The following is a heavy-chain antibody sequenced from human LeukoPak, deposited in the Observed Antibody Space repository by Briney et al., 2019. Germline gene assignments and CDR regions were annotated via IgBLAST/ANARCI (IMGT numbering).Heavy chain of an antibody. CDR2: IYYSGNT. J-gene: IGHJ4*02. CDR3: ARSTGSTMFIDY. D-gene: IGHD3-10*02. CDR1: GGSLSPYY. V-gene: IGHV4-59*01. Sequence: SETLSLTRTVSGGSLSPYYWSWIRQPPGKGLEGLGYIYYSGNTEYKPSLKSRVAMSVDTSKNQFSLRLSSVTAADTAVYYCARSTGSTMFIDYWGQGTLVTVSS.